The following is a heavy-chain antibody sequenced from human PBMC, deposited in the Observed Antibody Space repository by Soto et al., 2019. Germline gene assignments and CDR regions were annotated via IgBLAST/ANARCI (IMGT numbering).Heavy chain of an antibody. D-gene: IGHD3-16*01. CDR1: GFSLRTTGVG. J-gene: IGHJ4*02. CDR2: FYWDDDK. V-gene: IGHV2-5*02. Sequence: QITLKESGPTLVKPTQTLTLTCTYSGFSLRTTGVGVGWIRQPPGMALEWLGIFYWDDDKRYSPSLKNRLTLTNDISKSQVVLTLTNMDPVDTATYYCAHTWGLPFDYWGQGTLVIVSS. CDR3: AHTWGLPFDY.